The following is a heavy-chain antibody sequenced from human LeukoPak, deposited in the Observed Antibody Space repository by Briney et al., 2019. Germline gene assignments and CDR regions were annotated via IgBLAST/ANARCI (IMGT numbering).Heavy chain of an antibody. J-gene: IGHJ5*02. Sequence: GGSLRLSCAASGFTVSSSYMSWVRQAPGKGLEWVSLIYSGDNTYYADSVKGRFTISRDSSTNTLYLQMNSLRAEDTAMYYCARDRNGAVPGYNWFDPWGQGTLVTVSS. CDR2: IYSGDNT. V-gene: IGHV3-66*01. D-gene: IGHD2-2*01. CDR1: GFTVSSSY. CDR3: ARDRNGAVPGYNWFDP.